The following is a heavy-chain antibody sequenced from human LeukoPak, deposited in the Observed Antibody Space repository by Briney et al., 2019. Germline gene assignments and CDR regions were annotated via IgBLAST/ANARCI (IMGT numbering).Heavy chain of an antibody. V-gene: IGHV1-8*01. Sequence: ASVKVSCKASGYTFTSYDINWVRQATGQGLEWMGWMNPNSGNTGYAQKFQGRVTMTRSTSISTAYMELSSLRSEDTAVYYCARDDPLGYYDSSGYYSLDYWGQGTLVTVSS. CDR2: MNPNSGNT. CDR3: ARDDPLGYYDSSGYYSLDY. CDR1: GYTFTSYD. J-gene: IGHJ4*02. D-gene: IGHD3-22*01.